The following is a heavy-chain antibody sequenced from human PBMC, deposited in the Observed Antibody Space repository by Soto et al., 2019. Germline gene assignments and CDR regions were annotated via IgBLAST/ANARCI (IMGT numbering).Heavy chain of an antibody. Sequence: PSETLSLTCTVSGGSISSGDYYWSWIRQPPGKGLEWIGYIYYSGSTYYNPSLKSRVTISVDTSKNQFSLKLSSVTAADTAVYYCARKGTAAAGAFDYWGQGTLVTVSS. D-gene: IGHD6-13*01. V-gene: IGHV4-30-4*01. J-gene: IGHJ4*02. CDR1: GGSISSGDYY. CDR3: ARKGTAAAGAFDY. CDR2: IYYSGST.